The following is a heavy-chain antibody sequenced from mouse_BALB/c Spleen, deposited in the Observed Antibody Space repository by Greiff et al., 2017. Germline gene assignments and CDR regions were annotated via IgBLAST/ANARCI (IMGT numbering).Heavy chain of an antibody. V-gene: IGHV1S81*02. J-gene: IGHJ3*01. CDR1: GYTFTSYY. Sequence: QVQLQQSGAELVKPGASVKLSCKASGYTFTSYYMYWVKQRPRQGLEWIGEINPSNGGTNFNEKFKSKATLTVDKSSSTAYMQLSSLTSEDSAVYYCTSVGRFAYWGQGTLVTVSA. CDR3: TSVGRFAY. CDR2: INPSNGGT.